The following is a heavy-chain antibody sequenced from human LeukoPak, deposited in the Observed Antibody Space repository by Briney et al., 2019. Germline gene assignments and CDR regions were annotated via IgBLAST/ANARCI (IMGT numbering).Heavy chain of an antibody. Sequence: GGSLRLSCVASGFTFSSYCMSWVRQAPGKGLEWVSGFGGGGGPTFYADSVKGRFTISRDNSKNTLYLQMNSLRADDTAVYYCGKDRGQLANFDYWGQGTLVTVSS. CDR2: FGGGGGPT. J-gene: IGHJ4*02. CDR3: GKDRGQLANFDY. CDR1: GFTFSSYC. D-gene: IGHD6-13*01. V-gene: IGHV3-23*01.